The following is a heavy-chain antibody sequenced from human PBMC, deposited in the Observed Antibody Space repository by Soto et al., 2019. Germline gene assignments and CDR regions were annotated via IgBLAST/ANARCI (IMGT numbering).Heavy chain of an antibody. CDR1: GFTFSSYS. J-gene: IGHJ5*02. V-gene: IGHV3-21*01. Sequence: GGSLRLSCAASGFTFSSYSMNWVRQAPGKGLEWVSSISSSSSYIYYADSVKGRFTISRDNAKNSLYLQMNSLRAEDTAVYYCARDKLEWLLYTWFDPWGQGTLVTVSS. CDR3: ARDKLEWLLYTWFDP. D-gene: IGHD3-3*01. CDR2: ISSSSSYI.